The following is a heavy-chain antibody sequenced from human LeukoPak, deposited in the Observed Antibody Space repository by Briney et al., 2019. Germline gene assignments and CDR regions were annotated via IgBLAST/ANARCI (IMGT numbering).Heavy chain of an antibody. V-gene: IGHV3-23*01. Sequence: PGGSLRLSCAVSGITLSNYGMSWVRQAPGKGLEWVAGISDSGGRTNYADSVKGRFIISRDNPKNTLYLQMNSLRAEDTAVYFCAKRGVVIRVILVGFNKEAYYFDSWGQGALVTVSS. J-gene: IGHJ4*02. CDR1: GITLSNYG. CDR3: AKRGVVIRVILVGFNKEAYYFDS. D-gene: IGHD3-16*02. CDR2: ISDSGGRT.